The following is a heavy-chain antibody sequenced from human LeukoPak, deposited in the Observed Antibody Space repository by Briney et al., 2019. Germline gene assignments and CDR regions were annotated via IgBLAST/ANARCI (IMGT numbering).Heavy chain of an antibody. D-gene: IGHD4-11*01. CDR1: GFTVSSNY. CDR3: ARVRVTTSSYYFDY. V-gene: IGHV3-53*01. Sequence: GGSLRLSCAASGFTVSSNYMSWVRQAPGKGLEWVSVIYSGGSTYYADSVKGRFTISRDNSKNTLYLQMNSLRAEDTAVYYCARVRVTTSSYYFDYWGQGTLVIVSS. J-gene: IGHJ4*02. CDR2: IYSGGST.